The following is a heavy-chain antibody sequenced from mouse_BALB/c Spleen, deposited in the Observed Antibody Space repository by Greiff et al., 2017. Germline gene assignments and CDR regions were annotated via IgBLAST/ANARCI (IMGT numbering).Heavy chain of an antibody. Sequence: EVKLMESGGGLVQPGGSLRLSCATSGFTFTDYYMSWVRQPPGKALEWLGFIRNKANGYTTEYSASVKGRFTISRDNSQSILYLQMNTLRAEDSATYYCARAAGYDYFDYWGQGTTLTVSS. CDR1: GFTFTDYY. CDR3: ARAAGYDYFDY. D-gene: IGHD1-2*01. V-gene: IGHV7-3*02. J-gene: IGHJ2*01. CDR2: IRNKANGYTT.